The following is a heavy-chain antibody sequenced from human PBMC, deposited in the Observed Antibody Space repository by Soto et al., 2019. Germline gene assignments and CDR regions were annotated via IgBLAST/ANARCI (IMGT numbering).Heavy chain of an antibody. Sequence: VRSMRLSYAASGFSFGSHAVRWVRQAKGKGLEWVSAISGSGGDTYYADSVKGRFSISRDNSKNTVFVQMNTLRAEDTAIYYCAKADASGYNSLLFDFWGQGTLVTVSS. CDR3: AKADASGYNSLLFDF. J-gene: IGHJ4*02. CDR2: ISGSGGDT. V-gene: IGHV3-23*01. D-gene: IGHD3-22*01. CDR1: GFSFGSHA.